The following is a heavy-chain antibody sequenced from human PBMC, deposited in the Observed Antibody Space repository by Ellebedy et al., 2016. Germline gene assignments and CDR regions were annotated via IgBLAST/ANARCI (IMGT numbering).Heavy chain of an antibody. CDR2: INPSGGST. CDR3: AKNFGPAGGYYHFDY. Sequence: ASVKVSXKASGYTFTSYYMHWVRQAPGQGLEWMGIINPSGGSTSYAQKFQGRVTMTRDTSTSTVYMELSSLRSEDTAVYYCAKNFGPAGGYYHFDYWGQGTLVTVSS. J-gene: IGHJ4*02. V-gene: IGHV1-46*01. CDR1: GYTFTSYY. D-gene: IGHD3-22*01.